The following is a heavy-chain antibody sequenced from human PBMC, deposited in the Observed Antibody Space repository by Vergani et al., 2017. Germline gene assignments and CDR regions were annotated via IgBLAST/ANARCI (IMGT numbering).Heavy chain of an antibody. Sequence: QVQLEESGPGLVKPSETLSLTCTVSGGSFNTYYWSWIRQSPGKGLEWIGSIYQSGSTYYNPSLKSRVTISIDTSKNQFSLKLSSVTAADTAVYYCTRHWAVVAANNWFDPWGQGTLVTVSS. J-gene: IGHJ5*02. CDR1: GGSFNTYY. V-gene: IGHV4-59*05. CDR2: IYQSGST. D-gene: IGHD2-15*01. CDR3: TRHWAVVAANNWFDP.